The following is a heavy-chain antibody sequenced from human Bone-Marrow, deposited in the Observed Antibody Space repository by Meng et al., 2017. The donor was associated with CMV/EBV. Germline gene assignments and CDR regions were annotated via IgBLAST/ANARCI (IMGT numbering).Heavy chain of an antibody. CDR2: IIPILGIA. CDR1: GGTFSSYT. J-gene: IGHJ3*02. D-gene: IGHD3-3*01. Sequence: SVKVSCKASGGTFSSYTISWVRQAPGQGLEWMGRIIPILGIANYAQKFQGRVTITADKSTSTAYMELSSLRSEDTAVYYCARDRGEWLNAFAIWGQGTMVTVSS. V-gene: IGHV1-69*04. CDR3: ARDRGEWLNAFAI.